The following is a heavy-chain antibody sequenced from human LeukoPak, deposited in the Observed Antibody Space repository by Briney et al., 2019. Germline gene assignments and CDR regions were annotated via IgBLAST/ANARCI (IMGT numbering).Heavy chain of an antibody. V-gene: IGHV3-7*01. CDR2: IKEDGSDK. Sequence: GGSLRLSCAVSGFTFSDYWMTWVRQAPGRRLEWVANIKEDGSDKQYVDSVQGRFTISRDNAENSLYLQMNSLRAEDTAVYYCARDPRPLGGMDVWGQGTTVTVSS. J-gene: IGHJ6*02. CDR1: GFTFSDYW. D-gene: IGHD3-10*01. CDR3: ARDPRPLGGMDV.